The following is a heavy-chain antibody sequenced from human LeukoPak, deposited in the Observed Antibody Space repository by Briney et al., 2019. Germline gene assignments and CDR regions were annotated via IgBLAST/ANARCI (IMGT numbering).Heavy chain of an antibody. Sequence: ASVKVSCKASGYTFTGYYMHWVRQAPGQGLEWMGWINPNSGGTNYAQKFQGRVTVTRDTSISTAYMELSRLRSDGTAVYYCARDHNPTIHSGSYSLDYWGQGTLVTVSS. CDR3: ARDHNPTIHSGSYSLDY. J-gene: IGHJ4*02. CDR2: INPNSGGT. CDR1: GYTFTGYY. D-gene: IGHD1-26*01. V-gene: IGHV1-2*02.